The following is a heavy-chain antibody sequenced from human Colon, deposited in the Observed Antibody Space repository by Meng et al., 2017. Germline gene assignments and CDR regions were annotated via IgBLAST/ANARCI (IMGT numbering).Heavy chain of an antibody. Sequence: GESLKISCVASGFTFGLYSMHWVRRAPGKGLEWVAVISHDASHEFYADSGKGRFTISRDNSKNMLYLPLNSLRPEDTGLYYCARIGRGFSYGNGIEDWGQGTMVTVSS. D-gene: IGHD5-18*01. CDR1: GFTFGLYS. CDR3: ARIGRGFSYGNGIED. CDR2: ISHDASHE. V-gene: IGHV3-30*04. J-gene: IGHJ3*01.